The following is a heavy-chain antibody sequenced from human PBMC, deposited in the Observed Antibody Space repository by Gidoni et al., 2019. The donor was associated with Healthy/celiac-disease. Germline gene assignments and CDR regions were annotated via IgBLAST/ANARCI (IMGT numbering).Heavy chain of an antibody. CDR3: ARVPSYDFWSGDTYDFDY. V-gene: IGHV4-61*02. CDR2: IYTSGST. J-gene: IGHJ4*02. Sequence: QVQLQESGPGLVKPSQTLSLTCTVSGGSISSGSYYWSWIRQPAGKGLEWIGRIYTSGSTNYNPSLKSRVTISVDTSKNQFSLKLSSVTAADTAVYYCARVPSYDFWSGDTYDFDYWGQGTLVTVSS. CDR1: GGSISSGSYY. D-gene: IGHD3-3*01.